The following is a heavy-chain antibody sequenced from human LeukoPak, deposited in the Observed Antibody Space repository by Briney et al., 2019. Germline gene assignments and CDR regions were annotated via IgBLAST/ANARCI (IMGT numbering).Heavy chain of an antibody. Sequence: ASETLSLTCAVHGASLSVYYWTWIRQPPEKGMECIGAIDHRGSANYNPSLESRVTISLDTSKNQFSLNLASVTAADTAVYYCTSLFSASGTFDSWGQGTLVAVSS. CDR1: GASLSVYY. J-gene: IGHJ4*02. CDR3: TSLFSASGTFDS. D-gene: IGHD3-10*01. CDR2: IDHRGSA. V-gene: IGHV4-34*01.